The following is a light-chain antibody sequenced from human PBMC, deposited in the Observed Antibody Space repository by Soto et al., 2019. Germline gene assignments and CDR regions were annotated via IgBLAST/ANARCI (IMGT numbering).Light chain of an antibody. J-gene: IGKJ1*01. V-gene: IGKV1-5*01. Sequence: DIQMPHSPSSLSASVGDRVTITCRASQSISNWLAWYQQKPGKAPKLLIYDASTLESGVASRFSGGGFGTDVTLPISSLEPEDVAVYYCQQCYNWPQWTFGQGTKVDIK. CDR2: DAS. CDR1: QSISNW. CDR3: QQCYNWPQWT.